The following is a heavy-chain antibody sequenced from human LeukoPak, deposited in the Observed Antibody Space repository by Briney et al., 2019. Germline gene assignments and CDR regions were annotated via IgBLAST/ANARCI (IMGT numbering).Heavy chain of an antibody. V-gene: IGHV1-18*01. J-gene: IGHJ4*02. Sequence: ASLKVSCKASGYTFTSYGISWVRQAPGQGLEWMGWISGYNGNTNYAQKLQGRVTMTTDTSTSTVYMELRSLRSDDTAVYYCARGVLNMTTVVTPDHWGQGTLVTVSS. D-gene: IGHD4-23*01. CDR2: ISGYNGNT. CDR3: ARGVLNMTTVVTPDH. CDR1: GYTFTSYG.